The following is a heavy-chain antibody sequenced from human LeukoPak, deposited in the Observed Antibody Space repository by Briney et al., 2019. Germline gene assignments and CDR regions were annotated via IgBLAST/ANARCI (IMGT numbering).Heavy chain of an antibody. D-gene: IGHD3-10*01. CDR1: GGSFSGYY. CDR2: INHSGST. J-gene: IGHJ6*02. Sequence: RPSETLSLTCAVYGGSFSGYYWSWIRQPPGKGLEWIGEINHSGSTNYNPSLKSRVTISVDTSKNQFSLKLSSVTAADTAVYYCARDSVKYYGSGSYYNGFGNYYYGMDVWGQGTTVTVSS. V-gene: IGHV4-34*01. CDR3: ARDSVKYYGSGSYYNGFGNYYYGMDV.